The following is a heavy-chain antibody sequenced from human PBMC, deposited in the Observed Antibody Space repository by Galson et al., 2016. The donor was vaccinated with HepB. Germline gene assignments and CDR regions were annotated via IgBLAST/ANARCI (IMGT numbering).Heavy chain of an antibody. CDR2: ISSSSRTI. CDR1: GFTFNRYS. D-gene: IGHD3-22*01. J-gene: IGHJ6*02. CDR3: ARDGDYYDSSGYYQITDYYYYGLDV. Sequence: SLRLSCAASGFTFNRYSMNWVRRAPGKGLEWVSYISSSSRTIYYADSVKGRFTISRDNAKNSLYLQMNSLRDEDTAVYYCARDGDYYDSSGYYQITDYYYYGLDVWGQGTTVTVSS. V-gene: IGHV3-48*02.